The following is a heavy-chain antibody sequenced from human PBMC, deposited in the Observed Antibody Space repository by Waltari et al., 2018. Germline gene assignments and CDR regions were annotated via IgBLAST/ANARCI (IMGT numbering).Heavy chain of an antibody. D-gene: IGHD3-3*01. CDR2: INHSGST. CDR3: ARAVYYDFWSGYYPDWFDP. J-gene: IGHJ5*02. Sequence: QVQLQQWGAGLLKPSEPLSLTCAVYGGSFSGSYCSWIRQPPGQGLEWIGEINHSGSTNYNPSLKSRVTISVDTSKNQFSLKLSSVTAADTAVYYCARAVYYDFWSGYYPDWFDPWGQGTLVTVSS. V-gene: IGHV4-34*01. CDR1: GGSFSGSY.